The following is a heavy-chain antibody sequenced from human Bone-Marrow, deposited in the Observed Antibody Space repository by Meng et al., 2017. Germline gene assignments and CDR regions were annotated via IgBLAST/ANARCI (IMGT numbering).Heavy chain of an antibody. CDR1: GYTFTGYY. Sequence: ASVKVSCKASGYTFTGYYMHWVRQAPGQGLEWMGWINPNSGGTNYAQKFQGRVTMTRDTSISTAYMELSRLRSDDTAVYYCARAHSSSWYLSFDYWGQGTLVTVSS. V-gene: IGHV1-2*02. CDR3: ARAHSSSWYLSFDY. D-gene: IGHD6-13*01. J-gene: IGHJ4*02. CDR2: INPNSGGT.